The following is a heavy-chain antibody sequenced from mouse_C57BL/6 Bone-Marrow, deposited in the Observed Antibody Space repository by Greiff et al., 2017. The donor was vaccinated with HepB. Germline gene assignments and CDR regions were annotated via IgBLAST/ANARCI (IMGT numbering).Heavy chain of an antibody. D-gene: IGHD1-1*01. J-gene: IGHJ2*01. CDR3: ASTTVVPYFDY. CDR1: GFSLTSYG. Sequence: VHLVESGPGLVQPSQSLSITCTVSGFSLTSYGVHWVRQSPGKGLEWLGVIWSGGSTDYNAAFISRLSISKDNSKSQVFFKMNSLQADDTAIYYCASTTVVPYFDYWGQGTTLTVSS. CDR2: IWSGGST. V-gene: IGHV2-2*01.